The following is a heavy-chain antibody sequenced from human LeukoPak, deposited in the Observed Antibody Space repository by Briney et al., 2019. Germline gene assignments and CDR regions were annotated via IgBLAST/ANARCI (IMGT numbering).Heavy chain of an antibody. D-gene: IGHD3-22*01. CDR2: IKEDGSEK. J-gene: IGHJ3*02. V-gene: IGHV3-7*01. CDR3: ARDPDSSGTDAYDI. CDR1: GFTFSSYY. Sequence: GGSLRLSCAASGFTFSSYYMSWVRQAPGKGLEWVANIKEDGSEKYYVDSVKGRFTISRDNAENSLYLQMNSLRAEDTAVYYCARDPDSSGTDAYDIWGQGTMVTVSS.